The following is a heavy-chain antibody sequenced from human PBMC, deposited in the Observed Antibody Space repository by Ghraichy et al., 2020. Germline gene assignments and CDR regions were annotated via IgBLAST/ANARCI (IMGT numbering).Heavy chain of an antibody. CDR2: ISAYNGNT. J-gene: IGHJ4*02. D-gene: IGHD2-15*01. CDR3: ARLIISDCSGGSCYSSDY. Sequence: ASVKVSCKASGYTFTSYGISWVRQAPGQGLEWMGWISAYNGNTNYAQKLQGRVTMTTDTSTSTAYMELRSLRSDDTAVYYCARLIISDCSGGSCYSSDYWGQGTLVTVSS. CDR1: GYTFTSYG. V-gene: IGHV1-18*04.